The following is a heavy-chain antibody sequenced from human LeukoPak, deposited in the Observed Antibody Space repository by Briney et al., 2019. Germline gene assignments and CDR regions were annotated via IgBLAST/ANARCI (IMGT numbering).Heavy chain of an antibody. CDR3: ARATDCSSTSCYTIHYYYYGMDV. V-gene: IGHV4-34*01. J-gene: IGHJ6*02. Sequence: SETLSLTCAVYGGSFSGYYWSWIRQPPGKGLEWIGEINHSGSTNYNPSLKSRVTISVDTSKNQFSLKLSSVTAADTAVHYCARATDCSSTSCYTIHYYYYGMDVWGQGTTVTVSS. CDR1: GGSFSGYY. D-gene: IGHD2-2*02. CDR2: INHSGST.